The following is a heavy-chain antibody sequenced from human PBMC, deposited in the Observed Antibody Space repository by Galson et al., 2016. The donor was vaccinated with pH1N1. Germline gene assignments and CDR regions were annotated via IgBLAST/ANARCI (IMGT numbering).Heavy chain of an antibody. J-gene: IGHJ4*02. CDR2: IDNDGRGT. D-gene: IGHD2-15*01. Sequence: SLRLSCAASGFPFSDYWMHWVRQAPGKGLVWVARIDNDGRGTSHADSVRGRFAISRDNAENMLYLQMNILRTDDTAVYYFARNWWGIDYWGQGALVTVSS. V-gene: IGHV3-74*01. CDR3: ARNWWGIDY. CDR1: GFPFSDYW.